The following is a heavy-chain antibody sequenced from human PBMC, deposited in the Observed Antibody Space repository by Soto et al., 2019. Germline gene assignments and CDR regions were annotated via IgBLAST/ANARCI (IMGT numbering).Heavy chain of an antibody. Sequence: SVKVSCKASGGTFSSYAISWVRQAPGQGLEWMGGIIPIFGTANYAQRFQGRVTITADKSTSTAYMELSSLRSEDTAVYYCARGGKYQLLPVWFDPWGQGTLVTVSS. CDR1: GGTFSSYA. CDR3: ARGGKYQLLPVWFDP. J-gene: IGHJ5*02. CDR2: IIPIFGTA. D-gene: IGHD2-2*01. V-gene: IGHV1-69*06.